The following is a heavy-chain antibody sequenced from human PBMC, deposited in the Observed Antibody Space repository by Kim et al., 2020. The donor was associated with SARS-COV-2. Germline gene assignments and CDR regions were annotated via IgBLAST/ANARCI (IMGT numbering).Heavy chain of an antibody. J-gene: IGHJ4*02. CDR3: ATVGTTTYVFDY. Sequence: YAASVSGRFTISRDDSKNSLYLQMNNLKTEDTAVYYCATVGTTTYVFDYWGQGALVTVSS. D-gene: IGHD1-26*01. V-gene: IGHV3-72*01.